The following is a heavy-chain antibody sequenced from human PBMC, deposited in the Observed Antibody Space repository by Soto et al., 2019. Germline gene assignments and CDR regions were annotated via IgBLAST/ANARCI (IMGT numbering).Heavy chain of an antibody. V-gene: IGHV4-59*01. CDR1: GGSISSYY. CDR3: ARRYGSAFDI. Sequence: QVQLQESGPGLVKPSETLSLTCTVSGGSISSYYWSWIRQPPGKGLEWIGYIYYSGSTNYTPSLKSRVTISVDTSKNQFSLKLSSVTAADTAVYYCARRYGSAFDIWGPGTMVTVSS. CDR2: IYYSGST. J-gene: IGHJ3*02. D-gene: IGHD3-10*01.